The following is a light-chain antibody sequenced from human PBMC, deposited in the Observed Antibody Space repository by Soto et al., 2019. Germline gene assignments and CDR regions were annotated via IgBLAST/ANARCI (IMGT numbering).Light chain of an antibody. Sequence: QSVLTQPASVSGSPGQSITISCTGTNSDVGGYNYVSWYQQHPGKVPKLMIYDVTNRPSGVSNRFSGSKSGNTASLTISGLQAEDEADYYCSSYTSTSTQVFGGGTKLTVL. CDR1: NSDVGGYNY. CDR2: DVT. CDR3: SSYTSTSTQV. V-gene: IGLV2-14*03. J-gene: IGLJ2*01.